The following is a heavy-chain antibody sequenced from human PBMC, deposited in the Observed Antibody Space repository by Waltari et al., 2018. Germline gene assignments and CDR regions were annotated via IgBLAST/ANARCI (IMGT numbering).Heavy chain of an antibody. CDR2: ISGSGGRT. D-gene: IGHD3-3*01. V-gene: IGHV3-23*01. CDR3: AKPDVLRFLEWLIQPPFMDV. CDR1: GFTFSSYA. J-gene: IGHJ6*02. Sequence: EVQLLESGGGLVQPGGSLRLSCAASGFTFSSYAMSWVRQAPGKGLEWVSAISGSGGRTYYADSVKGRFTISRDNAKNTLYLQMNSLRAEDTAVYYCAKPDVLRFLEWLIQPPFMDVGAKGPRSPSP.